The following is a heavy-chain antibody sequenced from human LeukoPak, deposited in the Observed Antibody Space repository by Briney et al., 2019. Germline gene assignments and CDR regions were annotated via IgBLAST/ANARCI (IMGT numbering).Heavy chain of an antibody. Sequence: SVKVSCKASGGTFSSYAISWVRQAPGQGLEWKGGIIPIFGTANYAQKFLGRVTITADESTSTAYMELSSLRSEDTAVYYCARGVSRSGWYKANYYYYGMDVWGQGTTVTVSS. J-gene: IGHJ6*02. CDR1: GGTFSSYA. CDR3: ARGVSRSGWYKANYYYYGMDV. D-gene: IGHD6-19*01. CDR2: IIPIFGTA. V-gene: IGHV1-69*13.